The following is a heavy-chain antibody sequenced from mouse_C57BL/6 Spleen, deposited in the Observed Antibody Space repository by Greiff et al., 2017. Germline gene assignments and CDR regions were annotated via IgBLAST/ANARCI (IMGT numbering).Heavy chain of an antibody. CDR1: GYTFTSNW. Sequence: QVQLKQPVAELVKPGASVKLSCTASGYTFTSNWMHWVKQRPGRGLEWIGRIDPNSGGTKYNEKFKSKATLTVDTPSSTAYMQLSSLTSEDSAVYYCARGDYGSSVYYFDYWGQGTTLTVSS. CDR3: ARGDYGSSVYYFDY. D-gene: IGHD1-1*01. V-gene: IGHV1-72*01. J-gene: IGHJ2*01. CDR2: IDPNSGGT.